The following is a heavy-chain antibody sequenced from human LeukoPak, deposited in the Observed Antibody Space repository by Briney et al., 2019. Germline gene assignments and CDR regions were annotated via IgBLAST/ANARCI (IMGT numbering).Heavy chain of an antibody. D-gene: IGHD3-3*01. J-gene: IGHJ3*02. V-gene: IGHV4-34*01. CDR2: INHSGST. CDR1: GGSFSGYY. CDR3: ARVRSAFDI. Sequence: TPSETLSLTCAVSGGSFSGYYWNWIRQPPGKGLEWIGEINHSGSTSYNPSLKSRVTISVDTSKNQFSLKLTSVTAADTAVYYCARVRSAFDIWGQGTMVTVLS.